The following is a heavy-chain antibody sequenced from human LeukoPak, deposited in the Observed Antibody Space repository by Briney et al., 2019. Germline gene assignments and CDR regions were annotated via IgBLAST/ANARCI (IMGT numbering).Heavy chain of an antibody. CDR3: ARPAVGGGDTFDI. CDR2: IYYSGST. CDR1: GGSISSYS. Sequence: SETLSLTCTVSGGSISSYSWSWIRQPPGKGLEWIGYIYYSGSTNYNPSLKSRVTISVDTSKNQFSLKLRSVTAADTALYYCARPAVGGGDTFDIWGQGTMVTVSS. J-gene: IGHJ3*02. D-gene: IGHD1-26*01. V-gene: IGHV4-59*12.